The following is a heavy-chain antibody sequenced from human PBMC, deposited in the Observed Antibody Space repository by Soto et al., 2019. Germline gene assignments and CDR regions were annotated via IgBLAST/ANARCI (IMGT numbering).Heavy chain of an antibody. V-gene: IGHV3-66*01. Sequence: EVQLVESGGGLVQPGGSLRLSCAASVFTVSSNYMNWVRPAPGKGLEWVSVIYSGVSTYYADSVKGRFTISRDNSKNTLYLQMNTLRAEDTAVYYCARGWWAHFDYRGQGTLVTVSS. CDR1: VFTVSSNY. D-gene: IGHD2-15*01. CDR3: ARGWWAHFDY. J-gene: IGHJ4*02. CDR2: IYSGVST.